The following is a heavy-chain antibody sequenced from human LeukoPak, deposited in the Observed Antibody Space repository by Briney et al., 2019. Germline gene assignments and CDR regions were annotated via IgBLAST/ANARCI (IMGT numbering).Heavy chain of an antibody. Sequence: SETQSLTCTVSGGSISSYYWSWIRQPPGKGLEWIGYIYYSGSTNYNPSLKSRVTISVDTSKNQFSLKLSSVTAADTAVYYCARRLYYYDSTFDYWGQGTLVTVSS. CDR2: IYYSGST. V-gene: IGHV4-59*01. J-gene: IGHJ4*02. CDR1: GGSISSYY. CDR3: ARRLYYYDSTFDY. D-gene: IGHD3-22*01.